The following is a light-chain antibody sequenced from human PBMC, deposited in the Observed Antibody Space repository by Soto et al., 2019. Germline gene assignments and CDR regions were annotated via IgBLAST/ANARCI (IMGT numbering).Light chain of an antibody. CDR3: CSYGGSSNWL. V-gene: IGLV2-11*01. CDR2: NVS. Sequence: QSALTQPLSVSGSPGQSVTISCTGTTTHVATYNYVSWYQHHPGKAPKLILYNVSERPSGVSDRFSGSKSGNAASLTISGLQADDEADYYCCSYGGSSNWLFGGGTKRTVL. CDR1: TTHVATYNY. J-gene: IGLJ3*02.